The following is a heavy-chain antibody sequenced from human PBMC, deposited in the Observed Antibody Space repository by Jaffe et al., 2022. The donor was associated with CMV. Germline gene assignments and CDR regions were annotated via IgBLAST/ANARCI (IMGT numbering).Heavy chain of an antibody. J-gene: IGHJ4*02. CDR2: IKQDGSEK. V-gene: IGHV3-7*01. CDR3: AREATLVVLMVYAPFDY. Sequence: EVQLVESGGGLVQPGGSLRLSCAASGFTFSSYWMSWVRQAPGKGLEWVANIKQDGSEKYYVDSVKGRFTISRDNAKNSLYLQMNSLRAEDTAVYYCAREATLVVLMVYAPFDYWGQGTLVTVSS. CDR1: GFTFSSYW. D-gene: IGHD2-8*01.